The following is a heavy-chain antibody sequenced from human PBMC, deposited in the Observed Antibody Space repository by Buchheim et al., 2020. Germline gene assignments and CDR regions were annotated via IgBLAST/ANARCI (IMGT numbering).Heavy chain of an antibody. V-gene: IGHV3-30*18. CDR1: GFTFRSYA. D-gene: IGHD2-21*01. J-gene: IGHJ6*04. CDR3: AKDGGSDSTFAYYGLDV. CDR2: ISYDGSNK. Sequence: QVQLVESGGGVVQPGRSLRLSCAASGFTFRSYAMHWVRQAPGKGLEWVAVISYDGSNKYYTDSVKGRFTIPRAHSKNTLYLQMSSLRAEDTAVYYCAKDGGSDSTFAYYGLDVWGKGTT.